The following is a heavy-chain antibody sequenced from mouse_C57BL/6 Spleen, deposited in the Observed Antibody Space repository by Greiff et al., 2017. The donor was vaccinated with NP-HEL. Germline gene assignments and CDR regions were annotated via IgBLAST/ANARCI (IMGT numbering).Heavy chain of an antibody. D-gene: IGHD2-3*01. V-gene: IGHV1-62-2*01. J-gene: IGHJ2*01. Sequence: QVQLQQSGAELVKPGASVKLSCKASGYTFTEYTIHWVKQRSGQGLEWIGWFYPGSGSIKYNEKFKDKATLTADKSSSTVYMELSRLTSEDSAVYFGARHEGGVYDCYYPFDYWGQGTTLTVSS. CDR2: FYPGSGSI. CDR3: ARHEGGVYDCYYPFDY. CDR1: GYTFTEYT.